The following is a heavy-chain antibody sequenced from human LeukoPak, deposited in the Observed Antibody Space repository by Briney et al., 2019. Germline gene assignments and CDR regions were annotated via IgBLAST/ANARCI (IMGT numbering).Heavy chain of an antibody. Sequence: ASVKVSCKASGGTLSSYTIGWVRQAPGQRLEWMGRIIPILDITNYAQKFQGRVTFTADQSTSTAYMELSSLRSDDTAGYYCARDRRGDDYYYYYSMDVWGQGTTVTVSS. V-gene: IGHV1-69*04. D-gene: IGHD2-21*02. CDR1: GGTLSSYT. J-gene: IGHJ6*02. CDR2: IIPILDIT. CDR3: ARDRRGDDYYYYYSMDV.